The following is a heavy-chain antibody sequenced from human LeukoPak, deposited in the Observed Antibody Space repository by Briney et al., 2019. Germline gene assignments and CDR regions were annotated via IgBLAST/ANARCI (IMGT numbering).Heavy chain of an antibody. CDR2: ISSSSSTI. D-gene: IGHD5-12*01. J-gene: IGHJ4*02. CDR3: AREEVATIIDY. Sequence: GGSLRLSCAASGFTFSSYSMNWVRQAPGKGLEWVSYISSSSSTIYYADSVKGRFTISRDNAKNSLYLQMNSLRAEDTAVYDCAREEVATIIDYWGQGTLVNVSS. V-gene: IGHV3-48*01. CDR1: GFTFSSYS.